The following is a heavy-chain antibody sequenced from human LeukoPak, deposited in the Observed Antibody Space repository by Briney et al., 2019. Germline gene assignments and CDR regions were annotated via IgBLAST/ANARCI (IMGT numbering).Heavy chain of an antibody. CDR2: IIPIFGTA. Sequence: ASVKVSCKASGGTFSSYAISWVRQAPGQGLEWMGRIIPIFGTASYAQKFRGRVTITTDESTSTAYMELSSLRSEDTAVYYCARPLLRGNWFDPWGQGTLVTVSS. CDR3: ARPLLRGNWFDP. J-gene: IGHJ5*02. V-gene: IGHV1-69*05. D-gene: IGHD1-26*01. CDR1: GGTFSSYA.